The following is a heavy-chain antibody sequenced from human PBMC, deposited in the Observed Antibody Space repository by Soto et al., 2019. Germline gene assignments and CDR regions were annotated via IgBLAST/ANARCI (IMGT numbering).Heavy chain of an antibody. CDR1: GYTFTGYY. V-gene: IGHV1-2*02. Sequence: GASVKVSCKASGYTFTGYYMHWARQAPGQGLEWMGWINPNSGGTNYAQKFQGRVTMTRNTSISTAYMELSRLRSDDTAVYYCARGDGSGSYLVSFNWFDPWGQGTLVTVSS. D-gene: IGHD3-10*01. CDR3: ARGDGSGSYLVSFNWFDP. CDR2: INPNSGGT. J-gene: IGHJ5*02.